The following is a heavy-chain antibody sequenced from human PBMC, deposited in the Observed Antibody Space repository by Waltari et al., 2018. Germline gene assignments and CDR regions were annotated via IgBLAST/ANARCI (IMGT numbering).Heavy chain of an antibody. CDR2: MRSKTDGGAP. CDR3: TRADGMTDLDY. CDR1: GFNLGDYA. Sequence: EVQLAESGGGLVQPGRSLRLSCTASGFNLGDYAMTWVRQVPGKGREWVVFMRSKTDGGAPEYAASGKGRFTISRDDSKSVAYLQMNSLRTEDTALYYCTRADGMTDLDYWGQGALVTVSS. J-gene: IGHJ4*02. V-gene: IGHV3-49*04.